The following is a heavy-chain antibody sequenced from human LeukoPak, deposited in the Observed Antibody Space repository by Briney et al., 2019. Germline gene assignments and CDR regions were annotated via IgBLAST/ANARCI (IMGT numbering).Heavy chain of an antibody. D-gene: IGHD6-6*01. J-gene: IGHJ4*02. CDR2: IRYDGSNK. Sequence: GGSLRLSCAASGFTFSSYGMHWVRQAPGKGLEWVSFIRYDGSNKYYADSVKGRFTISRDNAKNTLYLQMNSLRAEDTAVYYCARDGYSSSFYFDYWGQGTLVTVSS. CDR3: ARDGYSSSFYFDY. CDR1: GFTFSSYG. V-gene: IGHV3-30*02.